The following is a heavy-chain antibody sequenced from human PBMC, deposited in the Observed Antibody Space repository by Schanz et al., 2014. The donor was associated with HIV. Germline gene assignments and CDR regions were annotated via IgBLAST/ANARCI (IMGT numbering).Heavy chain of an antibody. CDR3: AKDGNLYDSRYRGKGNYYHYYGMDV. V-gene: IGHV3-30*18. CDR1: GFTFSRYW. CDR2: ISYDGVNK. D-gene: IGHD3-22*01. J-gene: IGHJ6*02. Sequence: VQLVESGGGLVQPGGSLRLSCAASGFTFSRYWMTWVRQAPGKGLEWVAVISYDGVNKHFADSVKGRFTISRDNSKNTLYLQVKRLRTEDTAVYFCAKDGNLYDSRYRGKGNYYHYYGMDVWGQGTTVTVS.